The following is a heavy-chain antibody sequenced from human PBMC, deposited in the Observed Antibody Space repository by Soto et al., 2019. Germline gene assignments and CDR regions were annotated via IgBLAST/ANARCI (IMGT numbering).Heavy chain of an antibody. J-gene: IGHJ5*02. V-gene: IGHV4-39*01. D-gene: IGHD3-10*01. CDR1: GGSISSSSYY. CDR2: IYYSCST. Sequence: SETLSLTCTVSGGSISSSSYYWGWIRQPPGKGLEGIGSIYYSCSTYYNPSLKSPFTISVDTSKNQFSLKLSSVTASVTSVYYCARLLFGELGWFDPWGQGALVTVS. CDR3: ARLLFGELGWFDP.